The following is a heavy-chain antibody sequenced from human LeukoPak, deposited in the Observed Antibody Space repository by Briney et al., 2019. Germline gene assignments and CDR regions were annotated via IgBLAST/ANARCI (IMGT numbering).Heavy chain of an antibody. Sequence: PSETLSLTCNVYGGSSSNDYWTWIRQSPGKGLEWIGEISHFGRTEYNPSLTSRVTISLDKSKNHFSLKLSSVTAADTAVYYCASLRTGDFDYWGQGALVTVSS. D-gene: IGHD3-10*01. J-gene: IGHJ4*02. CDR1: GGSSSNDY. CDR3: ASLRTGDFDY. CDR2: ISHFGRT. V-gene: IGHV4-34*01.